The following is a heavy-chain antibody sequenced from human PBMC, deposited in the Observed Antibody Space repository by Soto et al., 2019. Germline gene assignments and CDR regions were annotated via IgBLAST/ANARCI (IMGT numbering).Heavy chain of an antibody. CDR3: ARERPDGARLDP. D-gene: IGHD6-6*01. CDR2: IYHSGST. V-gene: IGHV4-30-4*01. J-gene: IGHJ5*02. Sequence: SETLSLTCTVSGGSISSGDYYWSWIRQPPGKGLEWIGYIYHSGSTYYNPSLKSRVTISVNTSKNQFALKLSSVTAADTAVYYCARERPDGARLDPWGQGTLVTVSS. CDR1: GGSISSGDYY.